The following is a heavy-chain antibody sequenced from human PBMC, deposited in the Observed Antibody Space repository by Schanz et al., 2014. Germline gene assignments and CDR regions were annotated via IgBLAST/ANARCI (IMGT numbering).Heavy chain of an antibody. Sequence: QVRLQQWGAGLLKPSGTLSLTCAVYGGSFIGYDWSWIRQFPGQDLEWIGDINHYGRTNYNPSLMGRVSISIDASQNQFPRKMTSVTAADTAIYYCAIPRGSYAPNWSEARYFQHWGQGSLVTVSS. D-gene: IGHD1-1*01. CDR1: GGSFIGYD. CDR3: AIPRGSYAPNWSEARYFQH. V-gene: IGHV4-34*01. J-gene: IGHJ1*01. CDR2: INHYGRT.